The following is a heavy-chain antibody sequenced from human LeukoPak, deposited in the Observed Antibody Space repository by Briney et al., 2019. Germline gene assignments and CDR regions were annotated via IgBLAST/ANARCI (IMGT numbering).Heavy chain of an antibody. J-gene: IGHJ4*02. D-gene: IGHD2-2*01. CDR3: AREDTSRGGFDY. Sequence: GGSLRLSCAASGFTVSSNYMSWVRQAPGKGLEWVSVIYSGGSTYYADSVKGRFTISRDNSKNTLYLQMSSLRAEDTAVYYCAREDTSRGGFDYWGQGTLVTVSS. CDR1: GFTVSSNY. V-gene: IGHV3-53*01. CDR2: IYSGGST.